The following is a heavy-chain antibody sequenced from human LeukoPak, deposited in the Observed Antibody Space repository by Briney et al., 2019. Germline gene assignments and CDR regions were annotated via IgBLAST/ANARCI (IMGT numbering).Heavy chain of an antibody. V-gene: IGHV4-61*02. J-gene: IGHJ6*03. CDR1: GGSISSGSYY. CDR3: AGFGVDYYYYYMDV. CDR2: IYTSGST. Sequence: PSETLSLTCTVSGGSISSGSYYWSWIRQPAGKGLEWIGRIYTSGSTNYNPSLKSRVTISVDTSKNQFSLKLSSVTAADTAVYYCAGFGVDYYYYYMDVWGKGTTVTVSS. D-gene: IGHD3-3*01.